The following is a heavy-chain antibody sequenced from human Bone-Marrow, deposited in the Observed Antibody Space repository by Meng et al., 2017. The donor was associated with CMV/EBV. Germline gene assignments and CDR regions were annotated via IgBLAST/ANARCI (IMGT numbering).Heavy chain of an antibody. V-gene: IGHV3-33*06. Sequence: GESLKISCAASGFTFSSDGMHWVRQAPGKGLEWVAVIWYDGSNKYYADSVKGRFTITRDNSKNTLYLQMNSLRAEDTAVYYCAKGTGYCSGGSCYYYYYYGMDVWGQGTTVTFSS. CDR2: IWYDGSNK. CDR3: AKGTGYCSGGSCYYYYYYGMDV. CDR1: GFTFSSDG. J-gene: IGHJ6*02. D-gene: IGHD2-15*01.